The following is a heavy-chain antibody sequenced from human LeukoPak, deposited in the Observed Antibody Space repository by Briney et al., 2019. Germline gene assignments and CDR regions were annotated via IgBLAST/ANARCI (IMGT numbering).Heavy chain of an antibody. CDR2: ISSSSSTI. J-gene: IGHJ6*02. CDR1: GFTFSSYS. V-gene: IGHV3-48*04. CDR3: ARDRGRITSPMDV. Sequence: GGSLRLSCAASGFTFSSYSMNWVRQAPGKGLEWVSYISSSSSTIYYADSVKGRFTISRDNAKNSLYLQMNSLRAEDTAVYYCARDRGRITSPMDVWGQGTTVTVSS. D-gene: IGHD3-3*01.